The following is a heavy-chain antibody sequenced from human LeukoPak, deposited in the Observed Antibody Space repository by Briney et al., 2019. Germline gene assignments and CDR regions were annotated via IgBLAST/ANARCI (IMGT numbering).Heavy chain of an antibody. CDR1: GGSISSSSYY. V-gene: IGHV4-39*07. CDR3: ARDGGAFSYHY. J-gene: IGHJ4*02. D-gene: IGHD3-16*01. Sequence: PSETLSLTCTVSGGSISSSSYYWGWIRQPPGKGLEWIGSIYHSGSTYYNPSLKSRVIISVDTSKNQFSLKLSSVTAADTAVYYCARDGGAFSYHYWGQGTLVTVSS. CDR2: IYHSGST.